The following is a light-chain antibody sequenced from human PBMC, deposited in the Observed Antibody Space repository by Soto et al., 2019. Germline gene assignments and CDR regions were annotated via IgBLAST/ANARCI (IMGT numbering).Light chain of an antibody. J-gene: IGKJ1*01. CDR3: QQYYSYPRT. Sequence: AIRMTQSPYSLSASTGDRVTITCRASQGISSYLAWYQQKPGKAPKLLIYAASTLQSGVPSRFSGSGSGTDFTLTISCLQSEDFATYYRQQYYSYPRTFGQGTKVEIK. V-gene: IGKV1-8*01. CDR1: QGISSY. CDR2: AAS.